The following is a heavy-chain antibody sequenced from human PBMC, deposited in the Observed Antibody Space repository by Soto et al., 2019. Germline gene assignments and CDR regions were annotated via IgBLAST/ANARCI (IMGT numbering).Heavy chain of an antibody. Sequence: SVKVSCKASGFTFTISAVPRVRKARGQRLEWIGWIFVSSGDTNYPQKFQERVTITKDMSTRRAYMVLSRLRSEDTAVYYCVGNWNYRDFEYRGQGGLVTVSS. J-gene: IGHJ4*02. CDR3: VGNWNYRDFEY. CDR2: IFVSSGDT. D-gene: IGHD1-7*01. CDR1: GFTFTISA. V-gene: IGHV1-58*01.